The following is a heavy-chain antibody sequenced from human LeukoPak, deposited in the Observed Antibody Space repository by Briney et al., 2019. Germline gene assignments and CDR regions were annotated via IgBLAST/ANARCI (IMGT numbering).Heavy chain of an antibody. J-gene: IGHJ6*03. CDR2: IYTSGST. V-gene: IGHV4-4*07. Sequence: SETLSLTCTVSGGSISSYYWSWIRQPAGKGLEWIGRIYTSGSTNYNPSLKSRVTMSVDTSKNQFSLKLSSVTAADTAVYYCARDLRLRHYYYMDVWGKGTTVTISS. D-gene: IGHD5/OR15-5a*01. CDR3: ARDLRLRHYYYMDV. CDR1: GGSISSYY.